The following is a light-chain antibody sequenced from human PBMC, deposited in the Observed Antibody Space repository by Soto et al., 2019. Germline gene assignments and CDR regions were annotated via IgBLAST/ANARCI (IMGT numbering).Light chain of an antibody. CDR2: DAS. J-gene: IGKJ1*01. V-gene: IGKV3-20*01. CDR3: QQYHSSPRT. Sequence: EIGWTKSQGTLSLSPGERATLSCRASQSVRTYLAWYQVKPGQAPRLLIYDASRRASGVPDRFSGSGSGTDFTLTISRLEPEDFAVYYCQQYHSSPRTFGQGTKVDIK. CDR1: QSVRTY.